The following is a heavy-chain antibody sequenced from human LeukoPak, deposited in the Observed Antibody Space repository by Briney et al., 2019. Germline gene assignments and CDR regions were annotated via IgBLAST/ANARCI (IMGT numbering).Heavy chain of an antibody. D-gene: IGHD6-13*01. J-gene: IGHJ4*02. V-gene: IGHV3-66*01. Sequence: GGSLRLSCAASGFTFSDYYMGWMCQAPGKGLEWVSILYSGGSTYYADSVKGRFTISRDNSKNTLYLQMNSLRAEDTAVYYCARVGYTGTWYSSPPFDYWGQGTLVTVSS. CDR1: GFTFSDYY. CDR3: ARVGYTGTWYSSPPFDY. CDR2: LYSGGST.